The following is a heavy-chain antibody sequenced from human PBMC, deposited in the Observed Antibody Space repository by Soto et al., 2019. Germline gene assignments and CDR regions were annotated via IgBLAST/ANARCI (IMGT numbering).Heavy chain of an antibody. CDR1: GFTFSSYG. Sequence: GGSLRLSCAASGFTFSSYGMHWVRQAPGKGLEWVAVMWYDGSNKYYADSVKGRFTISRDNSKNTLYLQMNSLRAEDTAVYYCARARSLDYYDSSGYYPPYFDYWGQGTLVTVSS. CDR2: MWYDGSNK. V-gene: IGHV3-33*01. D-gene: IGHD3-22*01. CDR3: ARARSLDYYDSSGYYPPYFDY. J-gene: IGHJ4*02.